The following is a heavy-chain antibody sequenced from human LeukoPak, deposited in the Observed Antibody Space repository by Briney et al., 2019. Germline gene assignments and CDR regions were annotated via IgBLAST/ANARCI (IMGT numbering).Heavy chain of an antibody. J-gene: IGHJ3*02. Sequence: GESLKISCQGSGYIFTHYWIGWVRQMPGKGLEWMGIINPADSDTRYSPSFQGQALISADKSISTAYLHWGSLKASDTAMYFCARRRSSTSDAVDIWGQGTMVTVS. CDR2: INPADSDT. CDR1: GYIFTHYW. CDR3: ARRRSSTSDAVDI. V-gene: IGHV5-51*01.